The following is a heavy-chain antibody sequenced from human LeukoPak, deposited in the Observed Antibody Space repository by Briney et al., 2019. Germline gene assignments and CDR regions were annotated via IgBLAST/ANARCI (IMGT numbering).Heavy chain of an antibody. Sequence: SETLSLTCTVSGGPMSRHYWSWIRQPAGKGLEWIGRIYSSGSTFYNNSLKSRVTMSVDTSKNQFSLKLVSVTAADTAVYYCARHKYYYTSGSQFDYWGQGTLVTVSS. CDR1: GGPMSRHY. CDR2: IYSSGST. D-gene: IGHD3-10*01. J-gene: IGHJ4*02. V-gene: IGHV4-4*07. CDR3: ARHKYYYTSGSQFDY.